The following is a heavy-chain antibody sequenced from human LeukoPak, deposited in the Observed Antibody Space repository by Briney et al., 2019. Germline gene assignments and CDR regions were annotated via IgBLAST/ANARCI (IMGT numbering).Heavy chain of an antibody. CDR2: IYTSGST. CDR3: ARYSSSSLGAFDI. V-gene: IGHV4-4*09. CDR1: GGSISSYY. D-gene: IGHD6-6*01. J-gene: IGHJ3*02. Sequence: PSETLPLTCTVSGGSISSYYWSWIRQPPGKGLEWIGYIYTSGSTNYNPSLKSRVTISVDTSKNQFSLKLSSVTAADTAVYYCARYSSSSLGAFDIWGQGTMVTVSS.